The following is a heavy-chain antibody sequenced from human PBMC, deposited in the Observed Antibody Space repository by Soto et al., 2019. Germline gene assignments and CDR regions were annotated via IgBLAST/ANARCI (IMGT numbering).Heavy chain of an antibody. J-gene: IGHJ4*02. V-gene: IGHV4-31*03. CDR3: ARGGGGHYLDY. CDR1: GGSINSGGHY. D-gene: IGHD2-15*01. Sequence: LSLTCTVSGGSINSGGHYWSWIRHHPGKGLEWIGYTYFSGTTYYNPSLKSRVIISVDTSKNQFSLKLSSVTAADTAVYYCARGGGGHYLDYWGQGTLVTVSS. CDR2: TYFSGTT.